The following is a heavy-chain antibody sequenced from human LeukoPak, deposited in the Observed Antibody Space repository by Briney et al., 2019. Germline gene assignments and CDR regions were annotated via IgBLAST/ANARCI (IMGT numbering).Heavy chain of an antibody. Sequence: GGSLRLSCAASGFTFSTYDMHWVRRATGKGLEWVSTFGAAGDTYYSESVKGRFTISRDDAKNSLSLYMNSLRGGDTAVYYCVRESVLAVAGTNYYYGMDVWGLGTTVTVSS. CDR1: GFTFSTYD. CDR3: VRESVLAVAGTNYYYGMDV. J-gene: IGHJ6*02. D-gene: IGHD6-19*01. V-gene: IGHV3-13*01. CDR2: FGAAGDT.